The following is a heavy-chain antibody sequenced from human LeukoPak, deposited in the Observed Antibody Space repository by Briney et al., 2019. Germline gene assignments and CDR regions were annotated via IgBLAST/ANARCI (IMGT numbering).Heavy chain of an antibody. CDR2: ISGSGGST. Sequence: PGESLTLSCAASGFTFSSYAMSWVRQPPGKGLEWVSAISGSGGSTYYADSVKGRFTISRDNSKNTLYLRMNSLRAEDTAVYYCAKAGQLWVPRYYFDYWGQGTLVTVSS. CDR1: GFTFSSYA. D-gene: IGHD5-18*01. CDR3: AKAGQLWVPRYYFDY. V-gene: IGHV3-23*01. J-gene: IGHJ4*02.